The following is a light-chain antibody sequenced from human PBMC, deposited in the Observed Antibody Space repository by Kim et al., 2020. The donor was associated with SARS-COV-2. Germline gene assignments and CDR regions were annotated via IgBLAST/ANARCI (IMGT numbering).Light chain of an antibody. CDR1: RGVFGSYKY. CDR2: EVT. CDR3: ASHGGYDYV. J-gene: IGLJ1*01. V-gene: IGLV2-8*01. Sequence: PGRSVAMSCSGTRGVFGSYKYVSWYQQHPGKSPKLIIYEVTKRPSGVPDRFSGSMSGNTASLTVSGLQAEDEADYYCASHGGYDYVFGTGTKVTVL.